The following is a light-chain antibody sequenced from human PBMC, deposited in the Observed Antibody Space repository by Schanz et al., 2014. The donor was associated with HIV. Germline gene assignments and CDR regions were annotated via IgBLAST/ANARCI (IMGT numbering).Light chain of an antibody. V-gene: IGLV1-40*01. CDR1: SSNLGAGSA. J-gene: IGLJ3*02. CDR2: GDK. CDR3: AAWDDNLDGWV. Sequence: QSVLTQPPSLSGAPGQWVTVSCSGGSSNLGAGSAIHWYQQLPGTAPKLLINGDKNRPSGVPDRFSGSKSGTSASLAITGLQAEDEADYYCAAWDDNLDGWVFGGGTKLTVL.